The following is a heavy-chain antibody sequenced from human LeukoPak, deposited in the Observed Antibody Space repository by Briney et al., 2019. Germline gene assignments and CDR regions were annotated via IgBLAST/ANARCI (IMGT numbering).Heavy chain of an antibody. CDR2: ISSSSSTI. D-gene: IGHD4-17*01. Sequence: GGSLRLSCAASGFTFSSYSMNWVRQAPGKGLEWVSYISSSSSTIYYADSVKGRFTISRDNAENSLYLQMNSLRAEDTAVYYCAGGWTVDAFDIWGQGTMVTVSS. CDR3: AGGWTVDAFDI. V-gene: IGHV3-48*01. CDR1: GFTFSSYS. J-gene: IGHJ3*02.